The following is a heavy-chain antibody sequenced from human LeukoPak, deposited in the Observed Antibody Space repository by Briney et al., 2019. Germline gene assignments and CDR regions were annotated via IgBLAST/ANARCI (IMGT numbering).Heavy chain of an antibody. CDR3: AELGITMIGGV. Sequence: GGSLRLSCAASGFTFISYSMNWVRQAPGKGLEWVSSISSSSSYIYYADSVKGRFTISRDNAKNSLYLQMNSLRAEDTAVYYCAELGITMIGGVWGKGTTVTISS. CDR2: ISSSSSYI. CDR1: GFTFISYS. J-gene: IGHJ6*04. V-gene: IGHV3-21*01. D-gene: IGHD3-10*02.